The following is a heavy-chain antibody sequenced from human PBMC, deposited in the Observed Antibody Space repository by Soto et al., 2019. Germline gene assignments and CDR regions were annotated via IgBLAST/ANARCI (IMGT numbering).Heavy chain of an antibody. Sequence: QVQLVQSGAEVKKPGASVKVSCKASGYTFTSYDINWVRQATGQGLEWMGWMNPNSGKTGYAQKFQGRVTMTRNTSISTAYMELSSLGSEDTAVYYCARGQGDDSSGYYYESAAFDIWGQGTMVTVSS. V-gene: IGHV1-8*01. D-gene: IGHD3-22*01. J-gene: IGHJ3*02. CDR3: ARGQGDDSSGYYYESAAFDI. CDR2: MNPNSGKT. CDR1: GYTFTSYD.